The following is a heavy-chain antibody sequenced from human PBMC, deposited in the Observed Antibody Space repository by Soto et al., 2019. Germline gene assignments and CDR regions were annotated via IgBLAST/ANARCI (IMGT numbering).Heavy chain of an antibody. D-gene: IGHD6-6*01. V-gene: IGHV1-46*01. CDR3: ARGGPRQLAIYGTDV. CDR2: INPSGGIT. Sequence: GASVKVSCKASGYSFSSYYMHWVRQAPGQGLEWMGIINPSGGITSYAQKFQGRVTMTRDTSTRTVYMELNRLRSEDTAVYYCARGGPRQLAIYGTDVWGQGTTVTVSS. J-gene: IGHJ6*02. CDR1: GYSFSSYY.